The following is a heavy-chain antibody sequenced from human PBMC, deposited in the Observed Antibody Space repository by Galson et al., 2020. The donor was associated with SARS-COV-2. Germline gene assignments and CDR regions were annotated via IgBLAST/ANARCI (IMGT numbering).Heavy chain of an antibody. V-gene: IGHV4-61*02. J-gene: IGHJ5*02. CDR1: GASITTGTFY. Sequence: SENLSLTCTVSGASITTGTFYWSWIRQPAGKGLEWIGRIYTTGSISYNPSLRSRVTISLDTSKNQFSLKLSSVTATDTAVYYCARIASFGWLLPNWFDPWGLGTLVTVSS. D-gene: IGHD2-21*01. CDR2: IYTTGSI. CDR3: ARIASFGWLLPNWFDP.